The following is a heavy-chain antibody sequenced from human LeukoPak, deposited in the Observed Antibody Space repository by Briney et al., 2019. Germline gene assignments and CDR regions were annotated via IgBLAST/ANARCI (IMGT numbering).Heavy chain of an antibody. Sequence: SETLSLTCAVSGYSISSGDYWGWIRQPPGKGLEWIASIRHDGHTYYNPSLKGRVTIAVDMSKNQFSLTLTSVTAADTAVYFCARDPDDKDFDYWGQGTLVTVSS. J-gene: IGHJ4*02. CDR3: ARDPDDKDFDY. CDR1: GYSISSGDY. CDR2: IRHDGHT. V-gene: IGHV4-38-2*02. D-gene: IGHD3-22*01.